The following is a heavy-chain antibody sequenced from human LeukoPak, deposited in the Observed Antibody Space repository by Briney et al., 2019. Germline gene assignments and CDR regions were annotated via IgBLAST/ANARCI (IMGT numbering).Heavy chain of an antibody. CDR1: GGSISGSY. CDR2: MYNSGST. D-gene: IGHD4-17*01. J-gene: IGHJ4*02. V-gene: IGHV4-59*01. Sequence: SETLSPTCTVSGGSISGSYWSWIRQPPGKGLEWIAYMYNSGSTDYNPSLKSRGTISIDTSKNQFSLKLSSLTAADTAIYYCARGIESYGDYGYWGQGILVTVSS. CDR3: ARGIESYGDYGY.